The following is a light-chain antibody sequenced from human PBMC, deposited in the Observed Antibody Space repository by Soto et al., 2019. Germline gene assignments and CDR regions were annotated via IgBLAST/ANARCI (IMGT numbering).Light chain of an antibody. CDR1: QSVSSSY. CDR2: GAS. Sequence: EIVLTQSPGTLSLSPGERATLSCRASQSVSSSYLAWYQQKPGQAPWLLIYGASSRATGIPDRFSGSGSGTDFTLTISRLEPEDCVVYCCQQYGSAPLVTFGQGTRLEIK. V-gene: IGKV3-20*01. CDR3: QQYGSAPLVT. J-gene: IGKJ5*01.